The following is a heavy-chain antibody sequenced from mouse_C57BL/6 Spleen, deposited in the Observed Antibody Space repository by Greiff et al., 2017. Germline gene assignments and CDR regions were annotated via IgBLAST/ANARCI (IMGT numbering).Heavy chain of an antibody. Sequence: QVQLQQPGAELVMPGASVKLSCKASGYTFTSYWMHWVKQRPGQGLEWIGVIDPSDSYTNYNQKFKGKSTLTVDKSSSTAYMQLSSLTSEDSAVYYCARRAVYYGSSLYAMDYWGQGTSVTVSS. V-gene: IGHV1-69*01. CDR3: ARRAVYYGSSLYAMDY. J-gene: IGHJ4*01. D-gene: IGHD1-1*01. CDR1: GYTFTSYW. CDR2: IDPSDSYT.